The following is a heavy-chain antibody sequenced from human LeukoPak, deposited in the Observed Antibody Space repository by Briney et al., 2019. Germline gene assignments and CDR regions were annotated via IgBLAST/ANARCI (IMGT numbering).Heavy chain of an antibody. CDR3: ARVSYDYVWGSYDY. J-gene: IGHJ4*02. D-gene: IGHD3-16*01. CDR2: INSDGSST. CDR1: GFTFSSYW. Sequence: PGGSLRLSCAASGFTFSSYWMHWVRQAPGKGLVWVSRINSDGSSTSYADSVKGRFTISRDNAKNTLYLQMNSLRAEDTAVYYCARVSYDYVWGSYDYWGQGTLVTVSS. V-gene: IGHV3-74*01.